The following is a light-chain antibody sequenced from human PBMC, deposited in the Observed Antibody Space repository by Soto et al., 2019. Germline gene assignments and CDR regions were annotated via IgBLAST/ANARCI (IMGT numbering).Light chain of an antibody. Sequence: RWLTWYQQKPGKAPKLLIYEASNLESGVPSRFSGSGSGTAFTLTIGGLKHDDFSTSYCQQFNSYTITFGQGTRLEI. CDR1: RW. CDR3: QQFNSYTIT. V-gene: IGKV1-5*01. J-gene: IGKJ5*01. CDR2: EAS.